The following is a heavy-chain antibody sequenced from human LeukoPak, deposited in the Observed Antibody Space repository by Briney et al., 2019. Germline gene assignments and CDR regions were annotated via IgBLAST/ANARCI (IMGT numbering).Heavy chain of an antibody. CDR1: GFTFSSYE. Sequence: GRSLRLSCAASGFTFSSYEMNWVRQAPGKGLEWVSYISSSGSTIYYADSVKGRFTISRDNSKNTVYLEMNSLRPEDTAVYFCARDRAGRKAWVEFDPWGQGTLVTVSS. J-gene: IGHJ5*02. CDR3: ARDRAGRKAWVEFDP. V-gene: IGHV3-48*03. CDR2: ISSSGSTI. D-gene: IGHD3-10*01.